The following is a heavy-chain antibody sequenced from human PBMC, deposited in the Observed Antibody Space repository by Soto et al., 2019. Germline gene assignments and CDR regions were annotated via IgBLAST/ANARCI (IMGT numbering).Heavy chain of an antibody. CDR3: ARYSSGWYLNYYGMDV. V-gene: IGHV5-51*01. CDR1: GYSFTSYW. Sequence: PGESLKISCKGSGYSFTSYWIGWVRQMPGKGLEWMGIIYPGDPDTRYSPSFQGQVTISADKSISTAYLQWSSLKASDTAMYYCARYSSGWYLNYYGMDVWGQGTTVTVSS. CDR2: IYPGDPDT. J-gene: IGHJ6*02. D-gene: IGHD6-19*01.